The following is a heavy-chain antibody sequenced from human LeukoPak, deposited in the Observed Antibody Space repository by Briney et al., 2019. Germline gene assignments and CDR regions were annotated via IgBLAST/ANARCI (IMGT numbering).Heavy chain of an antibody. D-gene: IGHD6-13*01. CDR1: GGTFSSYA. Sequence: GSSVKVSCKASGGTFSSYAISWVRQAPGQGLEWMGWINTNTGNPTYAQGFTGRFVFSLDTSVSTAYLQISSLKAVDTAVYYCARDRVAAAGDFDYWGQGTLVTVSS. J-gene: IGHJ4*02. V-gene: IGHV7-4-1*02. CDR2: INTNTGNP. CDR3: ARDRVAAAGDFDY.